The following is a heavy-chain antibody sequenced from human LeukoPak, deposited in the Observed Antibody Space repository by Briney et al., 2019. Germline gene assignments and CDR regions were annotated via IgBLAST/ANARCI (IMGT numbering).Heavy chain of an antibody. CDR2: ISAYNGNT. V-gene: IGHV1-18*01. J-gene: IGHJ4*02. CDR3: ARGGDFWSGYYRTFGY. CDR1: GGTFSSYA. D-gene: IGHD3-3*01. Sequence: GASVTVSCTAYGGTFSSYAISWVRQAPGLGLESMGWISAYNGNTNYAQKLQGRVTMTTDTSTSTAYMELRSLRSDDTAVYYCARGGDFWSGYYRTFGYWGQGPLVTVSS.